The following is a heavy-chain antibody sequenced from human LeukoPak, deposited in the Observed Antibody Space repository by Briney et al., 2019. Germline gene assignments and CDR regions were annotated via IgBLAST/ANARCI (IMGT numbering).Heavy chain of an antibody. J-gene: IGHJ4*02. Sequence: ASVKVSCKASGGTFSSYAISWVRQAPGQGLEWMGWINPNSGGTNYAQKFQGRVTMTRDTSISTAYMELSRLRSDDTAVYYCAGDSYGSDRRERGLSYWGQGTLVTVSS. CDR2: INPNSGGT. V-gene: IGHV1-2*02. CDR3: AGDSYGSDRRERGLSY. CDR1: GGTFSSYA. D-gene: IGHD5-18*01.